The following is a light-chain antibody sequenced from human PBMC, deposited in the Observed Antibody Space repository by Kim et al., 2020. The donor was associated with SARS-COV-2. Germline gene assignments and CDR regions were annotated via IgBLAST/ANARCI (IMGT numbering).Light chain of an antibody. CDR2: DVS. J-gene: IGLJ3*02. CDR3: SSYTSSSTLEV. Sequence: QSALTQPASVSGSPGQSITISCTGTSSDVGGYNYVSWYQQHPGKAPKLMIYDVSNRPSGVSNRFSGSKSGNTASLTISGLQVEDEADYYCSSYTSSSTLEVFGGGTKLTVL. V-gene: IGLV2-14*03. CDR1: SSDVGGYNY.